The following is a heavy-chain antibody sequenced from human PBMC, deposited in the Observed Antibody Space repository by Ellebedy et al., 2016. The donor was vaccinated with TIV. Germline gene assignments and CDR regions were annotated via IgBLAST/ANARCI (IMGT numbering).Heavy chain of an antibody. D-gene: IGHD3-22*01. CDR3: ARDRNYYDNSDPKYYFDY. V-gene: IGHV1-18*01. Sequence: ASVKVSCKASGYPFTNYGISWVRQAPGQGLEWMGCISTYNGNTNYAQKLQGRVTMTTDTSTAYMELRSLRSDDTAVYYCARDRNYYDNSDPKYYFDYWGQGTLVTVSS. CDR1: GYPFTNYG. CDR2: ISTYNGNT. J-gene: IGHJ4*02.